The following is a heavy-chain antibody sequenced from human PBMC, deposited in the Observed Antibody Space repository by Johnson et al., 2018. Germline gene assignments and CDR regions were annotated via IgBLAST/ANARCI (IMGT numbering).Heavy chain of an antibody. V-gene: IGHV3-49*03. J-gene: IGHJ6*03. CDR3: TYDSRDPRGYYYYMDV. D-gene: IGHD3-22*01. Sequence: EVQLLESGGGLVQPGRSLRLSCTASGFTFGDYAMSWFRQAPGKGLEWVGFIRSKAYGGTTEYAASVKGRFTISRDDSKSIAYLQMNSLKTEDTAVYYCTYDSRDPRGYYYYMDVWGKGTTVTVSS. CDR2: IRSKAYGGTT. CDR1: GFTFGDYA.